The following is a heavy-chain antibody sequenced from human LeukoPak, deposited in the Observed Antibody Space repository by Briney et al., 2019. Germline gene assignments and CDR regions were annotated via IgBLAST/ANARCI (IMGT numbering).Heavy chain of an antibody. Sequence: GASVKVSCKASGYTFTDYYMHWVQQAPGKGLEWMGRVDPEDGETIYAEKFQGRVTITADTSTDTAYMELSSLRTEDTAVYYCARVVGMITFGGVIVPYYFDYWGQGTLVTVSS. J-gene: IGHJ4*02. CDR3: ARVVGMITFGGVIVPYYFDY. D-gene: IGHD3-16*02. V-gene: IGHV1-69-2*01. CDR2: VDPEDGET. CDR1: GYTFTDYY.